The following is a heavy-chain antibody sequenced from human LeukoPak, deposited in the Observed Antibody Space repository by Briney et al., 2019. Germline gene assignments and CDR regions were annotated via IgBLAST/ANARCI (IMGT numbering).Heavy chain of an antibody. CDR2: IWYDGSNK. J-gene: IGHJ4*02. CDR1: GFTFSSYG. D-gene: IGHD6-6*01. V-gene: IGHV3-30*02. CDR3: ATERYIRSSSFDY. Sequence: GGSLRLSCAASGFTFSSYGMHWVRQAPGKGLEWVAVIWYDGSNKYYADSVKGRFTISRDNSKNTLYLQMNSLRGDDTAVYYCATERYIRSSSFDYWGQGTLVTVSS.